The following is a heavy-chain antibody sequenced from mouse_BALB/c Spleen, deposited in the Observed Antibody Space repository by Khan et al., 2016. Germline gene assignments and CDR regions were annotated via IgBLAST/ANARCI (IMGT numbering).Heavy chain of an antibody. CDR1: GYTFTDNS. J-gene: IGHJ3*01. D-gene: IGHD1-1*01. CDR3: APITTVPFAY. V-gene: IGHV9-2-1*01. Sequence: QIQLVQSGPELKKPGETVKISCKASGYTFTDNSMHWVKQAPGKGLKWMGWIKTETGEPTYADDFKGRFAFSLETSASTAYLQINNLKNEDTATYFCAPITTVPFAYWGQGTLVTVST. CDR2: IKTETGEP.